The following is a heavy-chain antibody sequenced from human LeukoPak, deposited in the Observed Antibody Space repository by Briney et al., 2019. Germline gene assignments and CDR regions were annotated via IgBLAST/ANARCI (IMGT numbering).Heavy chain of an antibody. CDR3: AKVRILVGSGSWDY. D-gene: IGHD3-10*01. V-gene: IGHV3-23*01. CDR2: IGGSGGST. J-gene: IGHJ4*02. CDR1: GFTFSSHA. Sequence: PGGSLRLSCAASGFTFSSHAMSWVRQAPGKGLEWVSAIGGSGGSTYYADSVKGRLTISRDNSKNTLYLQMNSLRAEDTAVYYCAKVRILVGSGSWDYWGQGTLVTVSS.